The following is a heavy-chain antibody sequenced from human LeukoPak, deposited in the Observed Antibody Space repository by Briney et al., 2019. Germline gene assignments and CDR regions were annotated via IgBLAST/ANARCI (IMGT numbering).Heavy chain of an antibody. CDR3: ARAPHSSGRYLALLD. D-gene: IGHD6-19*01. J-gene: IGHJ4*02. CDR2: ISSNGGYT. V-gene: IGHV3-64*01. CDR1: GFTFSSYA. Sequence: GGSLRLSCAASGFTFSSYAMHWVRQAPGKGLEHVSAISSNGGYTYYANSVRGRFTISRDNSKNTLFLQMGSLRAEDMAVYYCARAPHSSGRYLALLDWGQGALVTVSS.